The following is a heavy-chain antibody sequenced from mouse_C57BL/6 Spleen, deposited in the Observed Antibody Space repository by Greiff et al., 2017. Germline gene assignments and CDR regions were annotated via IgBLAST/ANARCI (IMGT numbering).Heavy chain of an antibody. CDR3: TSGDYGNYERLAFDY. CDR2: ISRGGDYI. Sequence: DVMLVESGAGLVKPGGSLKLSCAASGFTFSSYAMSWVRQTPEQRLEWVAYISRGGDYIYYADTVKGRFTLPRDNARNTLYLQLSMLKSEDTALYYCTSGDYGNYERLAFDYWGQGTTLTVSS. J-gene: IGHJ2*01. D-gene: IGHD2-1*01. V-gene: IGHV5-9-1*02. CDR1: GFTFSSYA.